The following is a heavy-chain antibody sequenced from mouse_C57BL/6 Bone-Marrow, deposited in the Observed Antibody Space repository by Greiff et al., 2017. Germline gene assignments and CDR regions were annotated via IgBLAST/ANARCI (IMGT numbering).Heavy chain of an antibody. CDR3: SRLSTVGATDY. V-gene: IGHV5-4*03. CDR1: GFTFSSYA. CDR2: ISAGGSYT. Sequence: DVMLVESGGGLVKPGGSLKLSCAASGFTFSSYAMSWVRQTPEKRLEWVATISAGGSYTYYPDNVKGRFTISRDNANNNRYLQMSHLRSEDTAMYDCSRLSTVGATDYWGQGTTLTVSS. J-gene: IGHJ2*01. D-gene: IGHD1-1*01.